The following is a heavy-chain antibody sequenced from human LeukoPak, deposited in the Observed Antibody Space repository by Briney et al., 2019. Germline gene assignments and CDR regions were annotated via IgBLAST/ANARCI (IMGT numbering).Heavy chain of an antibody. J-gene: IGHJ4*02. CDR1: GRNIGIYA. Sequence: SGKCSCNASGRNIGIYAIRSVRQAPGQGLDWIGRIIPIFGTANYAQKCQGRVTITTDESTSTAYMELSSLRSEDTPVYYCASDHTAMLILDYRGQGTLVTVSS. CDR2: IIPIFGTA. V-gene: IGHV1-69*05. CDR3: ASDHTAMLILDY. D-gene: IGHD5-18*01.